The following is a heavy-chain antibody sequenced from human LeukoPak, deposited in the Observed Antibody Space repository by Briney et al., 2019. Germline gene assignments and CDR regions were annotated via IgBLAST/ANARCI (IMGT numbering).Heavy chain of an antibody. CDR1: GFTFSSYA. J-gene: IGHJ4*02. Sequence: PGGSLRLSCAASGFTFSSYAMSWVRQAPGKGLEWVSGISGGDGGTYNADSVKGRFTISRDNSKNTLYLQMNSLRAEDAAVYYCAKGSLSYCSGRCYYFDYWGQGTLVTVSS. V-gene: IGHV3-23*01. CDR3: AKGSLSYCSGRCYYFDY. D-gene: IGHD2-15*01. CDR2: ISGGDGGT.